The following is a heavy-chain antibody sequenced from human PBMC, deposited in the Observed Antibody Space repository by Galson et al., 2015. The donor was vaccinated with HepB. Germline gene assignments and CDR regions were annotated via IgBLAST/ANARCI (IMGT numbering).Heavy chain of an antibody. J-gene: IGHJ4*02. CDR3: ARVGSGSLYYFDY. D-gene: IGHD1-26*01. V-gene: IGHV3-11*06. CDR1: GFRFNGHA. Sequence: SLRLSCAASGFRFNGHAMHWLRQAPGKGLEWISYISSSSSYTNYADSVKGRFTISRDNAKNSLYLQMNSLRAEDTAVYYCARVGSGSLYYFDYWGQGTLVTVSS. CDR2: ISSSSSYT.